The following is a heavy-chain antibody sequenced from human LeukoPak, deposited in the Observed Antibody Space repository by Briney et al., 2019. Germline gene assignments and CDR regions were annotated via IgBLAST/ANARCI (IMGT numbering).Heavy chain of an antibody. CDR1: GGTFSSYA. CDR2: IIPIFGTA. V-gene: IGHV1-69*13. Sequence: SVKVSCKASGGTFSSYAISWVRQAPGRGLEWMGGIIPIFGTANYAQKFQGRVTITADESTSTAYMELSSLRSEDTAVYYCATQGRGEQLVEYYFDYWGQGTLVTVFS. J-gene: IGHJ4*02. CDR3: ATQGRGEQLVEYYFDY. D-gene: IGHD6-13*01.